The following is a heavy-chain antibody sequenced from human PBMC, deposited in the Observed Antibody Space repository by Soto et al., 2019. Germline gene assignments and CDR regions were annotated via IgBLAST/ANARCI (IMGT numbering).Heavy chain of an antibody. Sequence: SETLSLTCTVSGGSISSSSYYWGWIRQPPGKGLEWIGSIYYSGSTYYNPSLKSRVTISVDTSKNQFSLKLSSVTAADTAVYYCARQLPGYYYYYMDVWGKGTTVTVSS. D-gene: IGHD2-21*01. J-gene: IGHJ6*03. CDR2: IYYSGST. CDR3: ARQLPGYYYYYMDV. CDR1: GGSISSSSYY. V-gene: IGHV4-39*01.